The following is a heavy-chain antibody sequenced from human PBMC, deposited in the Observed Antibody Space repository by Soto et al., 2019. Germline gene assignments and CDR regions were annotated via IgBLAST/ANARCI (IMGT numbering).Heavy chain of an antibody. V-gene: IGHV3-23*01. Sequence: GGSLRLSCAASGFTFSSYAMSWVRQAPGKGLEWVSAISGSGGSTYYADSVKGRFTISRDNSKNTLYLQMNSLRAEDTAVYYCAKAPEYSSGYYYVVLDYWGQGTLVTVSS. CDR1: GFTFSSYA. J-gene: IGHJ4*02. CDR3: AKAPEYSSGYYYVVLDY. CDR2: ISGSGGST. D-gene: IGHD3-22*01.